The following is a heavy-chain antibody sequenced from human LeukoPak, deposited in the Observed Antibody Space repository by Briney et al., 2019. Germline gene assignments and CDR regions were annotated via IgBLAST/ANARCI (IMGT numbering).Heavy chain of an antibody. J-gene: IGHJ4*02. CDR3: ARAVSGRFDY. CDR2: IYYSGST. CDR1: GGSMSPYH. D-gene: IGHD6-19*01. Sequence: SETLSLTCTVSGGSMSPYHWGWIRQPPGKGLEWTRYIYYSGSTNYNPSLKSRVTISVDTSKNQFSLKLSSVTAADTAIYYCARAVSGRFDYWGQGTLVTVSS. V-gene: IGHV4-59*08.